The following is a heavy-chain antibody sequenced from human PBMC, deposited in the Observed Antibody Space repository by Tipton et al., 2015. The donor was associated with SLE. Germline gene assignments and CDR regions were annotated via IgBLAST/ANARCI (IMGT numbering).Heavy chain of an antibody. J-gene: IGHJ4*02. D-gene: IGHD4/OR15-4a*01. Sequence: LRLSCAVSGYSISSGYYWGWIRQPPGKGLEWIGSIYHSGSTYYNPSLKSRVTISVDTSKNQFSLKLSSVTAADTAVYYCARFTAQYGGYLDYWGQGNLVTVSS. CDR1: GYSISSGYY. V-gene: IGHV4-38-2*01. CDR2: IYHSGST. CDR3: ARFTAQYGGYLDY.